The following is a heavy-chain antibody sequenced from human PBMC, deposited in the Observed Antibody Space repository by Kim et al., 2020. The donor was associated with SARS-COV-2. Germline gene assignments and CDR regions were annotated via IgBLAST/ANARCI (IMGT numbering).Heavy chain of an antibody. D-gene: IGHD3-10*01. CDR3: ARGGSGSYQRWFDP. Sequence: AQKIQGRVTITADESTSTAYMGLSSLRSEDTAVYYCARGGSGSYQRWFDPWGQGTLVTVSS. J-gene: IGHJ5*02. V-gene: IGHV1-69*01.